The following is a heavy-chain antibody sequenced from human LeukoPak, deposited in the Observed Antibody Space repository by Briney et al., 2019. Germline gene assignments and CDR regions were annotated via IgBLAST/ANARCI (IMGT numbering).Heavy chain of an antibody. CDR1: GFTFSSYG. CDR2: ISYDGSNK. J-gene: IGHJ4*02. D-gene: IGHD6-13*01. V-gene: IGHV3-30*18. Sequence: GGSLRLSCAASGFTFSSYGMHWVRQAPGKGPEWVAVISYDGSNKYYADSVKGRFTISRDNSKNTLYLQMNSLRAEDTAVYYCAKRGSSSWTQFDYWGQGTLVTVSS. CDR3: AKRGSSSWTQFDY.